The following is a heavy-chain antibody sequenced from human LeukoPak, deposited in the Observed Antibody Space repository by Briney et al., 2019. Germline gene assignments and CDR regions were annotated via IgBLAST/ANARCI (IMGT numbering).Heavy chain of an antibody. CDR3: AGHYYDSSGYSFDY. V-gene: IGHV1-69*01. D-gene: IGHD3-22*01. CDR1: GGTFSSYA. J-gene: IGHJ4*02. CDR2: IIPIFGTA. Sequence: GASVKVSCKASGGTFSSYAISWVRQAPGQGLEWMGEIIPIFGTANYAQKFQGRVTITADESTSTAYMELSSLRSEDTAVYYCAGHYYDSSGYSFDYWGQGTLVTVSS.